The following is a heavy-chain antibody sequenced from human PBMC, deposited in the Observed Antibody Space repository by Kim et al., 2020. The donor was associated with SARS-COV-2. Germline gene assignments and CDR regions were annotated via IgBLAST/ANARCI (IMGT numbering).Heavy chain of an antibody. D-gene: IGHD3-9*01. J-gene: IGHJ5*02. CDR3: AKGHDILTGYGWFDP. V-gene: IGHV4-61*03. Sequence: NPSLGSRVTISIDTSDNHFSLRLSSVTAADSAIYYCAKGHDILTGYGWFDPWGQGTLVTVAS.